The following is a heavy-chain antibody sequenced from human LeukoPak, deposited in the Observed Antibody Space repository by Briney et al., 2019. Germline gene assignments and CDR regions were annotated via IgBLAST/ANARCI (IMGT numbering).Heavy chain of an antibody. V-gene: IGHV3-30*02. CDR1: GFTFSSYG. J-gene: IGHJ4*02. CDR2: IRYDGSNK. D-gene: IGHD3-22*01. CDR3: AKDYHYYDSSGLFDY. Sequence: GSLRLSCAASGFTFSSYGMHWVRQAPGKGLEWVAFIRYDGSNKYYADSVKGRFTISRDNSKNTLYLQMNSLRAEDTAVYYCAKDYHYYDSSGLFDYWGQGTLVTVSS.